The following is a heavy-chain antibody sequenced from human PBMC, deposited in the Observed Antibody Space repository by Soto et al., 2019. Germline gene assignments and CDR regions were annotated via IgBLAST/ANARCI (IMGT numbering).Heavy chain of an antibody. D-gene: IGHD1-26*01. J-gene: IGHJ1*01. V-gene: IGHV1-69*13. Sequence: ASVKVSWKASGGTFSSYAISWVRQAPGQGLEWMGGIIPIFGTANYAQKFQGRVTITADESTSTAYMELSSLRSEDTAVYYCARGSEWDIWPSGWAQRTLVTVSS. CDR1: GGTFSSYA. CDR3: ARGSEWDIWPSG. CDR2: IIPIFGTA.